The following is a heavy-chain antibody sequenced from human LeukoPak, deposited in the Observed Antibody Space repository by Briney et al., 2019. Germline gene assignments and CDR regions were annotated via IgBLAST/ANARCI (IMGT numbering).Heavy chain of an antibody. Sequence: PSETLSLTCAVSGGSISGSSYYWGWIRQPPGKGLEWIGSIYYSGSTYYNPSLKSRLTISVDTSKNQFSLKLSSVTAADAAVYYCARRSSFFSPLYPWGQGTLVTVSS. D-gene: IGHD1-26*01. CDR3: ARRSSFFSPLYP. CDR2: IYYSGST. J-gene: IGHJ5*02. V-gene: IGHV4-39*01. CDR1: GGSISGSSYY.